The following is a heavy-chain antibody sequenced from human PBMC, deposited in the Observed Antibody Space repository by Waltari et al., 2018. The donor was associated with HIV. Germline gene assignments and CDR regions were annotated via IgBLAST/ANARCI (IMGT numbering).Heavy chain of an antibody. V-gene: IGHV3-30*02. CDR2: IRYDGTNK. D-gene: IGHD3-22*01. Sequence: QVQLVESGGGVVKHGGSLRLSCTASGFTFGNYGLYWVRQAPGKGLQWVAFIRYDGTNKYYADSVKGRFIISRDNSKNTLSLQMHSLRAEDTAVYYCAKAPHHYDSSGPVYWGQGTLVTVSS. J-gene: IGHJ4*02. CDR1: GFTFGNYG. CDR3: AKAPHHYDSSGPVY.